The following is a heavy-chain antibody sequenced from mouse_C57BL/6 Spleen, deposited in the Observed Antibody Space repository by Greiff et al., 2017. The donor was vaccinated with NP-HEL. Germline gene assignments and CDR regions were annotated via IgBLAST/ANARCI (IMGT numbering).Heavy chain of an antibody. CDR1: GYSFTGYY. Sequence: EVQLQQSGPELVKPGASVKISCKASGYSFTGYYMNWVRQSPEKSLEWIGEINPSTGGTTYNQKFKAKATLTVDKSSSTAYMQLKSLTSEDSAVYYCARYDGRGYAMDYWGQGTSVTVSS. CDR3: ARYDGRGYAMDY. J-gene: IGHJ4*01. V-gene: IGHV1-42*01. D-gene: IGHD1-2*01. CDR2: INPSTGGT.